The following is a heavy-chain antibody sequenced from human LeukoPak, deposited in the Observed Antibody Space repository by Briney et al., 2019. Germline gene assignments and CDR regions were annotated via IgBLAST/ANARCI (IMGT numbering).Heavy chain of an antibody. J-gene: IGHJ5*02. V-gene: IGHV4-59*12. CDR3: ARGPLLQTYYYGSGSYGFSYNWFDP. Sequence: SETLSLTCTVSGGSISSYYWSWIRQPPGKGLEWIGYIYYSGSTNYNPSLKSRVTISVDTSKNQFSLKLSSVTAADTAVYYCARGPLLQTYYYGSGSYGFSYNWFDPWGQGTLVTVSS. CDR1: GGSISSYY. D-gene: IGHD3-10*01. CDR2: IYYSGST.